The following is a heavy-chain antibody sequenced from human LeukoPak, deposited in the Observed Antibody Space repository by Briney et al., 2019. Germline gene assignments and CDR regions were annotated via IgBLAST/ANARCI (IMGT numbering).Heavy chain of an antibody. D-gene: IGHD1-26*01. J-gene: IGHJ4*02. V-gene: IGHV3-23*01. Sequence: GALRLSCAASGFTVSSNYMSWVRQAPGKGLEWASAISGSGGSTYYADSVKGRFTISRDNSKNTLYLQMNSLRAEDTAVYYCARERGRGRDSPWFDYWGQGTLVTVSS. CDR2: ISGSGGST. CDR3: ARERGRGRDSPWFDY. CDR1: GFTVSSNY.